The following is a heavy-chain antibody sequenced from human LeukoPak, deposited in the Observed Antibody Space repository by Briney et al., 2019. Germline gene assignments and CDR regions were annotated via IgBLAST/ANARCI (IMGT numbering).Heavy chain of an antibody. CDR1: GFTFSSYA. Sequence: GGSLRLSCAASGFTFSSYAMSWVRQAPGKGLEWVSSISSSSSYIYYADSVKGRFTISRDNAKNSLYLQMNSLRAEDTAVYYCARGGYSSSSDYWGQGTLVTVSS. V-gene: IGHV3-21*01. J-gene: IGHJ4*02. CDR2: ISSSSSYI. D-gene: IGHD6-6*01. CDR3: ARGGYSSSSDY.